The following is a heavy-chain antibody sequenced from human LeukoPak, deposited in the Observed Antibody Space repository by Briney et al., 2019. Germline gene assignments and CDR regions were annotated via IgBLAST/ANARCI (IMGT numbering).Heavy chain of an antibody. CDR2: IYSGGST. Sequence: GGSLGLSCAASGFTVSSNYMSWVRQAPGKGLEWVSVIYSGGSTYYADSVKGRFTISRDNSKNTLYLQMNSLRAEDTAVYYCAREGGYGDYVYAFDIWGQGTMVTVSS. CDR1: GFTVSSNY. V-gene: IGHV3-53*01. J-gene: IGHJ3*02. D-gene: IGHD4-17*01. CDR3: AREGGYGDYVYAFDI.